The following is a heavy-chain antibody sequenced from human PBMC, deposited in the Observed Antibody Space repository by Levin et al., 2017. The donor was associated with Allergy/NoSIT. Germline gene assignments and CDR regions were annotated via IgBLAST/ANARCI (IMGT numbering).Heavy chain of an antibody. D-gene: IGHD1-7*01. CDR3: ARVSGRGTGTSSLVRGNYYYGMDV. V-gene: IGHV4-59*01. CDR1: GGSISSYY. CDR2: IYYSGST. Sequence: SETLSLTCTVSGGSISSYYWSWIRQPPGKGLEWIGYIYYSGSTNYNPSLKSRVTISVDTSKNQFSLKLSSVTAADTAVYYCARVSGRGTGTSSLVRGNYYYGMDVWGQGTTVTVSS. J-gene: IGHJ6*02.